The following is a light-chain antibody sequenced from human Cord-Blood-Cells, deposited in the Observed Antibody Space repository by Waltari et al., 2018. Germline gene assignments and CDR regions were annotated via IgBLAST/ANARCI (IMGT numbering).Light chain of an antibody. CDR2: DVS. J-gene: IGLJ3*02. CDR3: SSYTSSSTLV. Sequence: QPALTPPASVSGPPGPSLTLPCTGTSSAVGVSTSFSWYHQHPGKPPKLMISDVSNRPSGVSNRFSGSKSVNTASLTISGLQAEDEADYYCSSYTSSSTLVFGGGTKLTVL. V-gene: IGLV2-14*01. CDR1: SSAVGVSTS.